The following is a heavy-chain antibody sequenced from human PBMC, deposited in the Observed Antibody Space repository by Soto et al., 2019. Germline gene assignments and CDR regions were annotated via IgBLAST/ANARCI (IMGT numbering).Heavy chain of an antibody. CDR2: IIPIFGTA. Sequence: SVKVSCKASGGTFSSYAISWVRQAPGQGLEWMGGIIPIFGTANYAQKFQGRVTVTADESTSTAYMELSSLRSEDTAVYYCARDNGPHSGYDYEEFDYWGQGTLVTVSS. D-gene: IGHD5-12*01. J-gene: IGHJ4*02. CDR3: ARDNGPHSGYDYEEFDY. CDR1: GGTFSSYA. V-gene: IGHV1-69*13.